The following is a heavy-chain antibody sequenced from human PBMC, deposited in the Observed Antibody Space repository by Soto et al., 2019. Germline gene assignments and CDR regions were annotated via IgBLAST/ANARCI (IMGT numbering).Heavy chain of an antibody. D-gene: IGHD2-15*01. V-gene: IGHV3-23*01. CDR3: ARAHEVAWFDS. CDR2: ISGSGAST. CDR1: GFTFSSYA. J-gene: IGHJ5*01. Sequence: EVQVLESGGGLVQPGGSLRLSCAASGFTFSSYAMNWVRQAPGKGLEWVSGISGSGASTHYADSVKGRFTISRDNSKNTVYLEMSSLRADDTAIYYCARAHEVAWFDSWGLGTLVTVTS.